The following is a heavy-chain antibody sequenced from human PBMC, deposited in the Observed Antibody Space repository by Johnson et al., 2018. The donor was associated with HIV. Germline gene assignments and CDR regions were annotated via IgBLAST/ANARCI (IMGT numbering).Heavy chain of an antibody. D-gene: IGHD1-7*01. CDR2: TRNKANSYTT. V-gene: IGHV3-72*01. CDR1: GFTFSDHY. J-gene: IGHJ3*01. CDR3: ARENYRRRDAFDV. Sequence: VQLVESGGGLVQPGGSLRLSCAASGFTFSDHYMDWVRQAQGKGLEWVGRTRNKANSYTTEYAASVNGRFTISRDDSKNSLYLQMNSLKTEDTAVYYCARENYRRRDAFDVWGQGTVVIVSS.